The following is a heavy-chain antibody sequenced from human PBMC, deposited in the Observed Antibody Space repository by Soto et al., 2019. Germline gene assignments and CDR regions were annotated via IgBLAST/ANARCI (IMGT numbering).Heavy chain of an antibody. D-gene: IGHD6-19*01. CDR1: GGSFSGYY. CDR2: INHSGST. Sequence: PSETLSLTCAVYGGSFSGYYWSWIRQPPGKGLEWIGEINHSGSTNYNPSLKSRVTISVDTSKNQFSLKLSSVTAADTAVYYCARWRQRAVAGPRPPGGWRTYYYGMDVWGQGTTVTVSS. V-gene: IGHV4-34*01. CDR3: ARWRQRAVAGPRPPGGWRTYYYGMDV. J-gene: IGHJ6*02.